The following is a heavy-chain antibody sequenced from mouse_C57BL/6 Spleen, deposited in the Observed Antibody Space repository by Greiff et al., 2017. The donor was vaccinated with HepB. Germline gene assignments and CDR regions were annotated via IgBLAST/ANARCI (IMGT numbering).Heavy chain of an antibody. CDR1: GFTFSDYG. CDR3: ARTAYAMDY. CDR2: ISSGSSTI. J-gene: IGHJ4*01. Sequence: EVKLVESGGGLVKPGGSLKLSCAASGFTFSDYGMHWVRQAPEKGLEWVAYISSGSSTIYYADTGKGRFTISRDNAKNTLFLQMTSLRSEDTAMYYCARTAYAMDYWGQGTSVTVSS. V-gene: IGHV5-17*01.